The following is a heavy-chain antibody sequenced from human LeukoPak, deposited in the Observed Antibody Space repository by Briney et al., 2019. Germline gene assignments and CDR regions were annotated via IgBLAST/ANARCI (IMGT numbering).Heavy chain of an antibody. CDR2: ISSSSSYI. V-gene: IGHV3-21*01. CDR1: GFTFSGYA. CDR3: ARGRYRYSYGDGLDY. D-gene: IGHD5-18*01. Sequence: TGGSLRLSCAASGFTFSGYAMSWVRQAPGKGLEWVSSISSSSSYIYYADSVKGRFTISRDNAKNSLYLQMNSLRAEDTAVYYCARGRYRYSYGDGLDYWGQGTLVTVSS. J-gene: IGHJ4*02.